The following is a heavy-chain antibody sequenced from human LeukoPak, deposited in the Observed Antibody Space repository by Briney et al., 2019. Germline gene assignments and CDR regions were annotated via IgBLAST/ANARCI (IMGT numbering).Heavy chain of an antibody. CDR2: IKQDGSEK. CDR3: ARSILYDSSGWSY. D-gene: IGHD3-22*01. Sequence: ETLSLTCAVYGGSFSGYYWSWVRQAPGKGLEWVANIKQDGSEKYYVDSVKGRFTISRDNAKNSLYLQMNSLRAEDTAVYYCARSILYDSSGWSYWGQGTLVTVSS. V-gene: IGHV3-7*01. J-gene: IGHJ4*02. CDR1: GGSFSGYY.